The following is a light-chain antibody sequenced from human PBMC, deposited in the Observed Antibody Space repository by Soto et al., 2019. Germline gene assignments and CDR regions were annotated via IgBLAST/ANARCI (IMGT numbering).Light chain of an antibody. CDR3: QQRSNWPPWT. CDR2: DAS. V-gene: IGKV3-11*01. Sequence: EIVLTQSPAALSLSPGERATLSCRASQSVSSYLAWYQQKPGQAPRLLIYDASNRATGIPARFSGSGSGTDFPLTISRLEHEDFAVYYCQQRSNWPPWTFGQGTKVDIK. CDR1: QSVSSY. J-gene: IGKJ1*01.